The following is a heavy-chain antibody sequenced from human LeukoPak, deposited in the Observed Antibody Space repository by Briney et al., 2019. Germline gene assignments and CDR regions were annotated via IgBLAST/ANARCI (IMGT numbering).Heavy chain of an antibody. D-gene: IGHD5-24*01. CDR3: ARTKEMATISYFDS. CDR2: ISGSDGST. CDR1: GFIFSSYA. J-gene: IGHJ4*02. Sequence: GGSLRLSCAASGFIFSSYAMSWVRQAPGKGLEWVSTISGSDGSTYYADSVKGRFTISRDNAKNSLYLQMNSLRAEDTAVYYCARTKEMATISYFDSWGQGTLVTVSS. V-gene: IGHV3-23*01.